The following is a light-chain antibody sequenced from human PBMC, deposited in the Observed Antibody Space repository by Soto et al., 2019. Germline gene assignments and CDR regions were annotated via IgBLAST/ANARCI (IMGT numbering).Light chain of an antibody. CDR2: DVS. V-gene: IGKV1-33*01. CDR3: QQYNSFPLT. Sequence: DIQMTQSPSSLSASVGARVTITCQASQGIRNYLNWYQQKPGQAPKLLIYDVSHLETGVPSRFSGSGSGQYCTFTISSLQPEDFATYYCQQYNSFPLTFGGGTKVDI. CDR1: QGIRNY. J-gene: IGKJ4*01.